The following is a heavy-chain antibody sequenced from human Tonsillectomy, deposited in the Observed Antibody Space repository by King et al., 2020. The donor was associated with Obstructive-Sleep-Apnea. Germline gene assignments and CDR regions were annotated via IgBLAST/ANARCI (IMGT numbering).Heavy chain of an antibody. CDR2: ISYDGSNK. Sequence: VQLVESGGGVVQPGRSLRLSCAASGFTFSSYAMHWVRQAPGKGLEWVAVISYDGSNKYNADSVKGRFTISRDNSKNTQYLQMNSLRAEDTAVYYCARDLTVDTAMGNDYYYGMDVWGQGTTVTVSS. D-gene: IGHD5-18*01. CDR1: GFTFSSYA. CDR3: ARDLTVDTAMGNDYYYGMDV. J-gene: IGHJ6*02. V-gene: IGHV3-30*04.